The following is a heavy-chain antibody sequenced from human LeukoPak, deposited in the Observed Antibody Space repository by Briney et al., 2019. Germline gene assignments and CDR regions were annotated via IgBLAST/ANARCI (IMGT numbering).Heavy chain of an antibody. J-gene: IGHJ4*02. CDR1: GYTFTDYY. CDR2: IDPNSGGT. CDR3: ARDRSVAGDY. V-gene: IGHV1-2*06. Sequence: ASVKVSCKASGYTFTDYYMHWVRQAPGQGLEWMGRIDPNSGGTSYAQKFQGRVTMTRDTSISTAYMELSRLTSDDTAIYYCARDRSVAGDYWGRGTLVIVSS. D-gene: IGHD6-19*01.